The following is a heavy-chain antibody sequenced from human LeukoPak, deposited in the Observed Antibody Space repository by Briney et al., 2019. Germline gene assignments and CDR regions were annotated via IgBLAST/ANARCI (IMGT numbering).Heavy chain of an antibody. Sequence: PSETLSLTCTVSGGSISSYYWSWIRQPPGKGLEWIGYIYYSGSTNYNPSLKSRVTISVDTSKNQFSLKLSSVTAADTAVYYCARELYSGYDYPYFDYWGQGTLVTVSS. CDR3: ARELYSGYDYPYFDY. CDR2: IYYSGST. CDR1: GGSISSYY. D-gene: IGHD5-12*01. J-gene: IGHJ4*02. V-gene: IGHV4-59*01.